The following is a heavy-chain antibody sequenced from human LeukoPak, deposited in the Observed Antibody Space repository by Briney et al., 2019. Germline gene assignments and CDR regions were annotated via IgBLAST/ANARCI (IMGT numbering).Heavy chain of an antibody. D-gene: IGHD5-24*01. CDR1: GFTFSSYS. J-gene: IGHJ4*02. CDR2: TRHDESKT. Sequence: GGSLRLSCAASGFTFSSYSMNWVRQTPGKGLEWVAFTRHDESKTYYADSVKGRFTISRDNSKNTLFLQTSSLRPEDTALYYCAKAYNYYYLGVWGQGTLVTVSS. CDR3: AKAYNYYYLGV. V-gene: IGHV3-30*02.